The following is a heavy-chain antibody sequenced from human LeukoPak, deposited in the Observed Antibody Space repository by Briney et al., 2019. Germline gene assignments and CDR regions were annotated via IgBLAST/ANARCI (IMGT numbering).Heavy chain of an antibody. CDR2: ISYDGSNK. CDR3: VKSSFRYCSAWSPAYLQN. D-gene: IGHD6-13*01. CDR1: GFTFSSFA. V-gene: IGHV3-30-3*02. J-gene: IGHJ1*01. Sequence: GGSLRLSCAASGFTFSSFAMHWVRQAPGKGLEWVAVISYDGSNKNNADSVKGRFTISRDNPKNTPYLQMNSLRAEDTAFYYCVKSSFRYCSAWSPAYLQNWGQGTLVTVSS.